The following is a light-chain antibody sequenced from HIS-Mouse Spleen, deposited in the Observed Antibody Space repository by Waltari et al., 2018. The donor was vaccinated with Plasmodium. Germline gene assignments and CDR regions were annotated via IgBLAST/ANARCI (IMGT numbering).Light chain of an antibody. CDR2: DVS. CDR3: CSYAGSYTGV. V-gene: IGLV2-11*01. J-gene: IGLJ3*02. Sequence: HSALTQPRPVSGSPGQSVPISCTGTTSILGGFTYFSWYHQHPAKAPKLMIYDVSKRPSGVPDRFSGSKSGNTASLTISGLQAEDEADYYCCSYAGSYTGVFGGGTKLTVL. CDR1: TSILGGFTY.